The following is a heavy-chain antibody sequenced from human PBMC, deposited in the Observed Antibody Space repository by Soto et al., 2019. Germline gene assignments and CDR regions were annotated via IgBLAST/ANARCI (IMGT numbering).Heavy chain of an antibody. CDR1: GYTFTRYG. CDR3: ARTHCSSTRCYVGSWDY. Sequence: GASVKVSCKASGYTFTRYGISWVRQAPGQGLEWMGWINPNSGGTNYAQNFQGWVTMTRDTSISTAYMELSRLRSDDAAVYYCARTHCSSTRCYVGSWDYWG. D-gene: IGHD2-2*01. CDR2: INPNSGGT. J-gene: IGHJ4*01. V-gene: IGHV1-2*04.